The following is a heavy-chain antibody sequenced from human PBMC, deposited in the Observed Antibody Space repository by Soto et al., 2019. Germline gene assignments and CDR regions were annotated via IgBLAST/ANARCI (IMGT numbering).Heavy chain of an antibody. V-gene: IGHV4-34*01. D-gene: IGHD4-17*01. Sequence: QVQLQQWGAGLLKPSETLSLTCAVYGGSFSGYYWSWIRQPPGQGLEWIGEINHSGSTNYNPSLKSRVTISGDTAKNQFSRKLSSVTAADTAVYYCARGARLRWQYYCDYWGQGTLVTVSS. CDR1: GGSFSGYY. CDR2: INHSGST. J-gene: IGHJ4*02. CDR3: ARGARLRWQYYCDY.